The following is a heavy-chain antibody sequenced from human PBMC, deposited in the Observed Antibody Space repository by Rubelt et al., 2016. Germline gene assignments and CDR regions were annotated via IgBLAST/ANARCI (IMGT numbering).Heavy chain of an antibody. CDR2: IYYSGST. CDR1: GGSFSGYY. J-gene: IGHJ6*02. V-gene: IGHV4-34*01. D-gene: IGHD5-12*01. CDR3: ARHVYSGYDKRYYYYYGMDV. Sequence: QVQLQQWGAGLLKPSETLSLTCAVYGGSFSGYYWSWIRQPPGKGLEWIGSIYYSGSTYYNPSLKSRVCIAVDTSKDQFSLKLSSVTAADTAVYYCARHVYSGYDKRYYYYYGMDVWGQGTTVTVSS.